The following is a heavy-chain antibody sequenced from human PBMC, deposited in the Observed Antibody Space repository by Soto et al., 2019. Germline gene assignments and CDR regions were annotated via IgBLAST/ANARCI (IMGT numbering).Heavy chain of an antibody. V-gene: IGHV4-30-4*01. CDR3: ARGVDYYDRGGYFQH. J-gene: IGHJ1*01. CDR1: GGSISSGDYY. D-gene: IGHD3-10*02. CDR2: IYYSGST. Sequence: QVQLQESGPGLVKPSQTLSLTCTVSGGSISSGDYYWSWIRQPPGKGLEWIGYIYYSGSTYYNPSLKSRVTISVDTSKNQFSLKLSSVTAADTAVYYCARGVDYYDRGGYFQHWGQGTLVTVSS.